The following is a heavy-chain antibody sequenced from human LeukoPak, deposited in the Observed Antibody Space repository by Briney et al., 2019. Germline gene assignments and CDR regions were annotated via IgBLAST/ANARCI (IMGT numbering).Heavy chain of an antibody. Sequence: GSLRLSCAASGFTFSSYGMHWVRQAPGKGLEWVAVISYDGSNKYYADSVKGRFTISRDNAKNSLYLQMNSLRAEDTAVYYCARDRVAAAAEFDYWGQGTLVTVSS. V-gene: IGHV3-30*03. CDR3: ARDRVAAAAEFDY. CDR2: ISYDGSNK. J-gene: IGHJ4*02. CDR1: GFTFSSYG. D-gene: IGHD6-13*01.